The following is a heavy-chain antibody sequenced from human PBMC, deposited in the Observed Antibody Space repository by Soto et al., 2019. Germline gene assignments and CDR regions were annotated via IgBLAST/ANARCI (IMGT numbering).Heavy chain of an antibody. V-gene: IGHV4-34*01. CDR2: INHSGST. Sequence: SETLSLTCAVYGGSFSGYYWSWIRQPPGKGLEWIGEINHSGSTNYNPSLKSRVTISIDTSKNQFSLKLSSVTAADTAVYYCARAPFRGGYCSGGSCFGRPGGDYWGQGTLVTVSS. J-gene: IGHJ4*02. CDR1: GGSFSGYY. D-gene: IGHD2-15*01. CDR3: ARAPFRGGYCSGGSCFGRPGGDY.